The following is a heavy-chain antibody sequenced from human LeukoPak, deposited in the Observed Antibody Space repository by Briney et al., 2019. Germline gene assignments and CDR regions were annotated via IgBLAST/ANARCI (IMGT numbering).Heavy chain of an antibody. CDR3: AILAQGIAAAGAS. J-gene: IGHJ5*02. D-gene: IGHD6-13*01. Sequence: GGSLRLSCAASGFTFSSYGMHWVRQAPGKGLERVSSISSSSSYIYYADSVKGRFTISRDNAKNSLYLQMNSLRAEDTAVYYCAILAQGIAAAGASWGQGTLVTVSS. CDR1: GFTFSSYG. CDR2: ISSSSSYI. V-gene: IGHV3-21*01.